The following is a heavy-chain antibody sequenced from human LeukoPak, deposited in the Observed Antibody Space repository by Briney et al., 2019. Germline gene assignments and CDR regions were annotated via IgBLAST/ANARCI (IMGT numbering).Heavy chain of an antibody. D-gene: IGHD5-24*01. V-gene: IGHV3-30*18. CDR1: GFTFSSYG. Sequence: GGSLRLSCAASGFTFSSYGMHWVRQAPGKGLEWVAVIPYDGSNKYYADSVKGRFTISRDNSKNTLYLQMNSLRAEDTAVYYCAKFSVADGKYFDYWGQGTLVTVSS. CDR3: AKFSVADGKYFDY. J-gene: IGHJ4*02. CDR2: IPYDGSNK.